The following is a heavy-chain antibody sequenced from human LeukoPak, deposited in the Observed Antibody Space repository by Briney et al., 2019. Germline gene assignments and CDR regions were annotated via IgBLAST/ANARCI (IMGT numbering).Heavy chain of an antibody. CDR2: ISSSSTYL. CDR3: ARDLSSSSTAYFQH. CDR1: GFTFRSYS. J-gene: IGHJ1*01. V-gene: IGHV3-21*01. D-gene: IGHD6-6*01. Sequence: GGSLRLSCAASGFTFRSYSMNWVRQARGKGLEWVSSISSSSTYLYYADSVKGRFTISRDNAKNSLYLQMNSLGAEDTAVYYCARDLSSSSTAYFQHWGQGTLVTVSS.